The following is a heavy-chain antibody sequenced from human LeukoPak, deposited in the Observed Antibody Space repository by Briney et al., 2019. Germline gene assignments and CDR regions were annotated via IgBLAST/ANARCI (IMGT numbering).Heavy chain of an antibody. CDR3: AKGIVTGYPALDY. D-gene: IGHD3-9*01. CDR2: ISYDGSNK. CDR1: GFTFSNFG. Sequence: GGSLRLSCAASGFTFSNFGMYWVRQAPGMGLEWVAVISYDGSNKYYADSVKGRFTISRDNSKNTLYLQMNSLRGEDTAVSYCAKGIVTGYPALDYWGQGTLVTVSS. J-gene: IGHJ4*02. V-gene: IGHV3-30*18.